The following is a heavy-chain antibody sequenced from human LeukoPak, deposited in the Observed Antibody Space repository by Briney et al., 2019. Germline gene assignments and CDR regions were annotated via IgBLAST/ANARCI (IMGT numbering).Heavy chain of an antibody. D-gene: IGHD3-22*01. CDR2: ISSSSSYI. Sequence: GGSLRLSCAASGFTFSSYSMNWVRQAPGKGLEWVSSISSSSSYIYYADSVKGRFTISRDNAKNSLYLQMNSLRAEDTAVYYCARYSGNYYDSSGYYHPPYMDVWGQGTTVTVSS. V-gene: IGHV3-21*01. CDR3: ARYSGNYYDSSGYYHPPYMDV. J-gene: IGHJ6*02. CDR1: GFTFSSYS.